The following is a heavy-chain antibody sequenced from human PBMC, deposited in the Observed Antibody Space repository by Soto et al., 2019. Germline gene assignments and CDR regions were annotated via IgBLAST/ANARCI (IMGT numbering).Heavy chain of an antibody. CDR3: ASGRVESGYPEYFQH. CDR1: GFTVSSNY. V-gene: IGHV3-53*01. Sequence: EVQLVESGGGLIQPGGSLRLSCAASGFTVSSNYMRWVRQAPGKGLEWVSVIYSGGSTYYAESVKGRFTISRDNYKNTLELQMKRRSAEDTAVYYCASGRVESGYPEYFQHWGQGTLVTVSS. D-gene: IGHD3-22*01. CDR2: IYSGGST. J-gene: IGHJ1*01.